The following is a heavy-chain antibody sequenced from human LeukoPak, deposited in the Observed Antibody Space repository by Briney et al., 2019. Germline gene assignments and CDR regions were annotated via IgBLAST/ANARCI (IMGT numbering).Heavy chain of an antibody. CDR3: TRVWFGELSDY. Sequence: GGSLRLSCTASGFTFGDYAMSWFRQAPGKGLEWVGFIRSKAYGGTTEYAASVKGRFTISRDDSKSIAYLQMNSLKTEDTAVYYCTRVWFGELSDYWGQGTLVTVSS. CDR1: GFTFGDYA. V-gene: IGHV3-49*03. J-gene: IGHJ4*02. D-gene: IGHD3-10*01. CDR2: IRSKAYGGTT.